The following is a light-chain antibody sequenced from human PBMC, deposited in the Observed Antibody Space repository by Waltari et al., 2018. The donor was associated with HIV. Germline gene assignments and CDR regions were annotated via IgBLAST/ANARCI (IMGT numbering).Light chain of an antibody. Sequence: QSALTQPRSVSGSPGQSVTISCTGTRSDVGGYNFVSWYQQHPDKAPKVMIYDVTERPSGVPDRFSGSKSGNTASLTISGLQAEDEADYYCCSYAGSYTWVFGGGTKLTVL. V-gene: IGLV2-11*01. CDR2: DVT. CDR3: CSYAGSYTWV. J-gene: IGLJ3*02. CDR1: RSDVGGYNF.